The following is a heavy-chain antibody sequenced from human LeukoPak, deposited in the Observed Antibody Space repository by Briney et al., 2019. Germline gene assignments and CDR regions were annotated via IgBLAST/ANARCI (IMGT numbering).Heavy chain of an antibody. CDR3: ARDFATVRYCSSTSCYEGSYYYYMDV. V-gene: IGHV1-18*01. D-gene: IGHD2-2*01. CDR1: GYTFTNYI. J-gene: IGHJ6*03. CDR2: ISAYNNNT. Sequence: ASVKLSCKASGYTFTNYIINWVRQAPGQGLEWMGKISAYNNNTIYAQKFQGRVTMTTDTSTSTAYMELRSLRSDDTAVYYCARDFATVRYCSSTSCYEGSYYYYMDVWGKGTTVTVSS.